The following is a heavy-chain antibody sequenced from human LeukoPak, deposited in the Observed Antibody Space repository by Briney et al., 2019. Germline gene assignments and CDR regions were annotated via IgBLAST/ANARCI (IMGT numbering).Heavy chain of an antibody. CDR2: ISPSGGST. CDR1: GYTFTSNY. J-gene: IGHJ4*02. V-gene: IGHV1-46*01. D-gene: IGHD1-26*01. CDR3: ARVDSGSYFGGIDY. Sequence: GASVKVSCKAFGYTFTSNYMHWVRQAPGQGPEWMGVISPSGGSTTYAQKFQGRVTLTRDMSTSTDYLELSSLRSEDTAVYYCARVDSGSYFGGIDYWGQGTLVTVSS.